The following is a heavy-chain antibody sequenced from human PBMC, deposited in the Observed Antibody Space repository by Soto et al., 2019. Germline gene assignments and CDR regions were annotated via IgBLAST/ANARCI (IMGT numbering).Heavy chain of an antibody. CDR1: GKIFSNYA. J-gene: IGHJ4*02. D-gene: IGHD3-16*01. CDR3: AGDEDYYSNVWGRFDF. CDR2: INVGRGNL. V-gene: IGHV1-3*01. Sequence: QVQLVQSGAEVRKPGASVRLSCKASGKIFSNYAIHWVRQAPGQRLEWMGWINVGRGNLKYSERFQGNDTLTRDASASTAFMELSSLTSEDTAVYGCAGDEDYYSNVWGRFDFWGQGTPVTVSS.